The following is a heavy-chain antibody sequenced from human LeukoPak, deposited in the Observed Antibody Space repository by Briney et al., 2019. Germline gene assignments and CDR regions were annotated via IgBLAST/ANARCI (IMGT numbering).Heavy chain of an antibody. J-gene: IGHJ4*02. D-gene: IGHD6-19*01. Sequence: SGGSLRLSCAASGFTFSSYWMSWVRQAPGKGLEWVANIKQDGSEKYYVDSVKGRFTISRDNAKNSLFLQMNNLRAEDTAVYYCAREQRAVAGFYFDYWGQGTLVTVSS. CDR3: AREQRAVAGFYFDY. CDR2: IKQDGSEK. CDR1: GFTFSSYW. V-gene: IGHV3-7*04.